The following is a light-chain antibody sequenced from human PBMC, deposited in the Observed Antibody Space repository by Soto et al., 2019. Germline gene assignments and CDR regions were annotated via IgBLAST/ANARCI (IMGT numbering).Light chain of an antibody. V-gene: IGKV3-11*01. CDR2: DAS. Sequence: EILLTQSPATLSLSPGERATLYCRTSQSVSSDIAWYPHKPGQTPRLLIYDASNSATGTPARFSGSGSGTDYTLTISSLEPEDYAVYYCQRRHNFGPGTNVDI. CDR1: QSVSSD. J-gene: IGKJ3*01. CDR3: QRRHN.